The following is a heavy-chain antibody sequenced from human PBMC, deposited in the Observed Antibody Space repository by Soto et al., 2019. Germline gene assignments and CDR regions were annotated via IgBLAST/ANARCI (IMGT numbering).Heavy chain of an antibody. V-gene: IGHV2-5*02. CDR3: AHKGGRGAGMDV. Sequence: QITLKESGPTLVKPTQTLTLTCTFSGFSLSSSGVGVGWIRQPPGKAPEWLALIYWDEDKRYSPSLKTRLTITKETSTNEVVLTMTNMDPVDTGTDYCAHKGGRGAGMDVWGQGTTVTVSS. CDR1: GFSLSSSGVG. J-gene: IGHJ6*02. CDR2: IYWDEDK. D-gene: IGHD2-15*01.